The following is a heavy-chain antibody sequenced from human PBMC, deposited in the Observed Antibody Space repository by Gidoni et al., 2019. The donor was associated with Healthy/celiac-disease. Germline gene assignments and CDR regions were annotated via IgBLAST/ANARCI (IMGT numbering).Heavy chain of an antibody. CDR3: ATYCSGGSCYSD. V-gene: IGHV3-21*01. Sequence: EVQLVESGGGLVKPGGSLRLSCAASGFTFSSYSMNWVRQAPGKGLEWVSSISSSSSYIYYADSVKGRFTISRDNAKNSLYLQMNSLRAEDTAVYYCATYCSGGSCYSDWGQGTLVTVSS. CDR2: ISSSSSYI. J-gene: IGHJ4*02. CDR1: GFTFSSYS. D-gene: IGHD2-15*01.